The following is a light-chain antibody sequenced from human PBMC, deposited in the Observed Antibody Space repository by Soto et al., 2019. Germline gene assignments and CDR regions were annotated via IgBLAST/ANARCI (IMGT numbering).Light chain of an antibody. V-gene: IGKV1-5*01. CDR3: QQYNSFLT. CDR2: DAS. CDR1: QSFSSW. J-gene: IGKJ1*01. Sequence: DIQMTQSPSTLSASVGDRVTITCRASQSFSSWLAWYQQKPGKAPRLLIYDASYLERGVPWRFSGSGSGTECTLTLSDLQPEYLATYYCQQYNSFLTFGQGTKVEI.